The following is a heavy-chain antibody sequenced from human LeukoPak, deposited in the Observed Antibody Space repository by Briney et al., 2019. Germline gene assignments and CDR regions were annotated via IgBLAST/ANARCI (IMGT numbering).Heavy chain of an antibody. CDR3: AKGQRSWVGTVEDAFDI. Sequence: GGSLRLSCAASGFTFDNYAMHWVRQAPGKGLEWVSGISWNSGSIGYADSVKGRFTISRDNAKNSLYLQMNSLRAEDTALYYCAKGQRSWVGTVEDAFDIWGQGTMVTVSS. CDR1: GFTFDNYA. D-gene: IGHD4-23*01. J-gene: IGHJ3*02. CDR2: ISWNSGSI. V-gene: IGHV3-9*01.